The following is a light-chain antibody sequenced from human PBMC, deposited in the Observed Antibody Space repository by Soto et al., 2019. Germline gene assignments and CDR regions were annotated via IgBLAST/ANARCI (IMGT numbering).Light chain of an antibody. CDR2: DAS. Sequence: QMTQSPSTLSASVGDRVTITCRASQDIRNYLNWYQQKPGKAPKLLLYDASNLETGVPSRFSGSGSGTDFTFTISSLQTEDVATYYCQQYDNWITFGQGARLEIK. V-gene: IGKV1-33*01. CDR1: QDIRNY. J-gene: IGKJ5*01. CDR3: QQYDNWIT.